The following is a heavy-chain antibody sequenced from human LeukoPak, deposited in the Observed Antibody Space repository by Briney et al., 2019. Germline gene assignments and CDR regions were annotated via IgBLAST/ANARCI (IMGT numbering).Heavy chain of an antibody. V-gene: IGHV3-23*01. D-gene: IGHD3-22*01. CDR2: LSGSGGST. J-gene: IGHJ1*01. Sequence: GGSLRFSCAAYRFTCSSYAMSWVGPAPGKELVWFSALSGSGGSTYYADSVKGRFTISRDNSKNTLYLQMNSLRAEDTAVYYCAKRDFYDSSGYAPLFQHWGQGTLVTVSS. CDR1: RFTCSSYA. CDR3: AKRDFYDSSGYAPLFQH.